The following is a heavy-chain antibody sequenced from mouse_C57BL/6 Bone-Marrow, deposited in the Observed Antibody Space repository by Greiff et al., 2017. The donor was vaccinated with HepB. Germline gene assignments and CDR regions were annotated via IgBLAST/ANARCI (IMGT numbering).Heavy chain of an antibody. V-gene: IGHV1-82*01. J-gene: IGHJ4*01. D-gene: IGHD1-1*01. CDR3: ARDYYGSSYNYAMDY. CDR1: GYAFSSSW. Sequence: QVQLQQSGPELVKPGASVKISCKASGYAFSSSWMNWVKQRPGKGLEWIGRIYPGDGDTNYNGKFKGKATLTAEKSSSTAYMQLSSLTSEDSAVYFCARDYYGSSYNYAMDYWGQGTSVTVSS. CDR2: IYPGDGDT.